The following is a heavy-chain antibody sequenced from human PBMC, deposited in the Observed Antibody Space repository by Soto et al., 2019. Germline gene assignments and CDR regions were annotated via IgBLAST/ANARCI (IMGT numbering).Heavy chain of an antibody. D-gene: IGHD2-2*01. Sequence: ASVKVSCKASGYTFTGYYMHWVRQAPGQGLEWMGWINPNSGGTNYAQKFQGWVTMTRDTSISTAYMELSRLRSDDTAVYYCARADPDCSSTSCYEGWVDYWGQGTLVTVSS. CDR3: ARADPDCSSTSCYEGWVDY. V-gene: IGHV1-2*04. CDR2: INPNSGGT. CDR1: GYTFTGYY. J-gene: IGHJ4*02.